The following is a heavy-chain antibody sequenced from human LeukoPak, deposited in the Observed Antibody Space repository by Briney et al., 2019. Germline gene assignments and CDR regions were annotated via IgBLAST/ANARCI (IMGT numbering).Heavy chain of an antibody. CDR1: GFTFANFA. CDR3: AKGGGWLYYFDY. CDR2: ISGSEDST. D-gene: IGHD6-19*01. J-gene: IGHJ4*02. Sequence: GGSLRLSCAASGFTFANFAVHWVRQAPGKGLEWVSSISGSEDSTYYADSVKGRFTISRDNSKNTLYLQMNSLRAEDTAIYYCAKGGGWLYYFDYRGQGTLGTVSS. V-gene: IGHV3-23*01.